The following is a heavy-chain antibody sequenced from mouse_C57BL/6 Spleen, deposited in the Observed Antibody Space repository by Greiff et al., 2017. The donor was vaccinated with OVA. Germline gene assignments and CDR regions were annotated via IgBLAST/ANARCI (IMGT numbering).Heavy chain of an antibody. CDR2: ISYDGSN. CDR3: ASPTVVDFDV. D-gene: IGHD1-1*01. V-gene: IGHV3-6*01. J-gene: IGHJ1*03. CDR1: GYSITSGYY. Sequence: DVQLQESGPGLVKPSQSLSLTCSVTGYSITSGYYWNWIRQFPGNKLEWMGYISYDGSNNYNPSLKNRISITRDTSENQFFLKLNSVTTEDTATYYCASPTVVDFDVWGTGTTVTVSS.